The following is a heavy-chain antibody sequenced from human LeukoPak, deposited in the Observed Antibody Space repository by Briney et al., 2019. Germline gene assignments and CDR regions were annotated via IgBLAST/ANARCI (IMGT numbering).Heavy chain of an antibody. J-gene: IGHJ4*02. CDR2: IYTSGST. D-gene: IGHD6-19*01. Sequence: SETLSLTFTVSGGSISSYYGSWIRQPAGKGLEWIGRIYTSGSTNYNPSLKSRVTMSVHTSKNQFSMKLSSVTAAATAVYYCAAAVAGRGSYFDYWGQGTLVTVSS. CDR1: GGSISSYY. CDR3: AAAVAGRGSYFDY. V-gene: IGHV4-4*07.